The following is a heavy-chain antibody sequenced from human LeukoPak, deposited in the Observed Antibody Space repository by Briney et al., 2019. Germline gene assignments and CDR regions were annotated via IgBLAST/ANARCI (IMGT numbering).Heavy chain of an antibody. CDR2: ISGSGSTI. D-gene: IGHD1-26*01. Sequence: GGSLRLSCEASGLTFSDYYMSWIRQAPGKGLEWVSYISGSGSTIYYADSAKGRFTNSRDNAKNSLYLQMDSLSAEDTAVYYCARRDIGSHFDYWGQGVLVTVSS. V-gene: IGHV3-11*01. J-gene: IGHJ4*02. CDR1: GLTFSDYY. CDR3: ARRDIGSHFDY.